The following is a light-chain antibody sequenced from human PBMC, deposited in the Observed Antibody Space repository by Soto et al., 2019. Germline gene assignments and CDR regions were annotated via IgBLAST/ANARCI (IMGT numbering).Light chain of an antibody. CDR1: SSDVGGFNY. Sequence: QSVLTQPASVSGSPGQSITISCTGTSSDVGGFNYVSWYQHHPGTAPKLMIYVVSSRPSGVSDRFSGSKSGNTASLTISGLQAEDEAEYYCSSFTNTNILVFGEGTQLTVL. V-gene: IGLV2-14*01. J-gene: IGLJ3*02. CDR2: VVS. CDR3: SSFTNTNILV.